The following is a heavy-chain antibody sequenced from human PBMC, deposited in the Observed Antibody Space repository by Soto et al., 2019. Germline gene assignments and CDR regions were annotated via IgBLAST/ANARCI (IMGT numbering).Heavy chain of an antibody. D-gene: IGHD5-12*01. CDR3: ARGGYSGYDLPSHFDY. V-gene: IGHV4-59*01. Sequence: SETLSLTCTVSCGSISSYYWSWIRQPPGKGLEWIGYIYYSGSTNYNPSLKSRVTISVGTSKNQFSLKLSSVTAADTAVYYCARGGYSGYDLPSHFDYWGQGTLVTVSS. J-gene: IGHJ4*02. CDR2: IYYSGST. CDR1: CGSISSYY.